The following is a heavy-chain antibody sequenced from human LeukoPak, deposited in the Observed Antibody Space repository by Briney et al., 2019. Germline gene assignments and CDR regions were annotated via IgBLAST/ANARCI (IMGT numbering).Heavy chain of an antibody. CDR2: INPVGGVT. V-gene: IGHV1-46*01. J-gene: IGHJ4*02. CDR3: ARLWSYYDNSGFFEDY. D-gene: IGHD3-22*01. Sequence: ASVKLSCKASGYIFTNYYLYWVRQAPGQGLEWMGVINPVGGVTTYAQRFHGRVTMTRDTTTSTFDMELSSLKSEDTAVYYCARLWSYYDNSGFFEDYWGQGTLVAVSS. CDR1: GYIFTNYY.